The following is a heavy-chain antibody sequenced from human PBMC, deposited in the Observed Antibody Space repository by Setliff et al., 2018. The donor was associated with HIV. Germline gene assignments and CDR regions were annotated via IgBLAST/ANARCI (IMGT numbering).Heavy chain of an antibody. V-gene: IGHV3-21*03. J-gene: IGHJ2*01. Sequence: GGSLRLSCAASGFTFSSYSMNWVRQAPGKGLEWVSSISGSGSPLYTADSVKGRFSISRDNAKNSLSLHMDGLSAEDTAVYYCARDPGITTMVNWYFDLWGRGTLVTVSS. CDR2: ISGSGSPL. CDR1: GFTFSSYS. D-gene: IGHD3-10*01. CDR3: ARDPGITTMVNWYFDL.